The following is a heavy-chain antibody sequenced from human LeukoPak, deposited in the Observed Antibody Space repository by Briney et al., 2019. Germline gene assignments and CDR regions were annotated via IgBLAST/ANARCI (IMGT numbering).Heavy chain of an antibody. D-gene: IGHD3-3*01. CDR3: VRITIFVDYFDY. V-gene: IGHV1-18*01. Sequence: ASVKVSCKASGYTFTRYTISWVRQAPGQGLEWMGWISAHNGNTSYAQKLQGRVTMTTDTSTSTAYMELRSLRSDDTAAYFCVRITIFVDYFDYWGQGTLVTVSS. CDR2: ISAHNGNT. J-gene: IGHJ4*02. CDR1: GYTFTRYT.